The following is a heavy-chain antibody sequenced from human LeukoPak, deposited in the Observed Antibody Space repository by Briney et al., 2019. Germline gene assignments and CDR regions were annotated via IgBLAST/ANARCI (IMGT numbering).Heavy chain of an antibody. D-gene: IGHD5-18*01. CDR3: ARVDTVMAYYFDL. CDR1: GFTLSSYG. CDR2: IYSGGTA. J-gene: IGHJ4*02. V-gene: IGHV3-53*04. Sequence: GGSLRLSCAASGFTLSSYGINWVRQAPGKGLEWVSTIYSGGTAYYADSVMGRFTISRHNSRNTLYLQMNSLRAEDTAVYYCARVDTVMAYYFDLWGRGTLVTVSS.